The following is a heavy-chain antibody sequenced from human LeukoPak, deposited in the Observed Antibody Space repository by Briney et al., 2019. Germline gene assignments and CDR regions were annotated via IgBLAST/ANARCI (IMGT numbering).Heavy chain of an antibody. CDR1: GYSFTSYW. D-gene: IGHD6-13*01. CDR3: ASHDISPYSSSWYEYYYYGMDV. J-gene: IGHJ6*02. V-gene: IGHV5-51*01. CDR2: IYPGDSDT. Sequence: GESLKISCKGSGYSFTSYWIGWVRQMPGKGLEWMGIIYPGDSDTRYSPSFQGQVTISADKSISTAYLQWSSLKASDTAMYYCASHDISPYSSSWYEYYYYGMDVWGQGTTVTVSS.